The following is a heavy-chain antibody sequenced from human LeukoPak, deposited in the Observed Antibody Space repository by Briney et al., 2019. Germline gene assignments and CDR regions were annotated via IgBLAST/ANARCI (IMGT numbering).Heavy chain of an antibody. J-gene: IGHJ4*02. D-gene: IGHD2-2*01. V-gene: IGHV3-30*04. CDR3: ARGCSSTSCSLFDY. CDR2: ISYDGRYR. Sequence: PGGSLRLTCAASGITFSSYGMHWVRQAPGKGPECVAAISYDGRYRYHADSVKGRFTISRDNSKNTVYLQMNSLRGEDTAVYYCARGCSSTSCSLFDYWGQGTLVTVSS. CDR1: GITFSSYG.